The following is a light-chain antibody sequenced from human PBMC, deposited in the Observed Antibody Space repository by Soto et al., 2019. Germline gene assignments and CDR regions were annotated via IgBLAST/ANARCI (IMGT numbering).Light chain of an antibody. V-gene: IGLV3-1*01. CDR3: LAWVRNGEI. Sequence: SYELSQVPSVSVSPGQKATITCSGHRLDEKFVSLYQQRPGQPPLVVIYQDSKRPSGIPQRFSGANSRNTATLTISVTQPLDEADYYCLAWVRNGEIFGAGTKVTV. J-gene: IGLJ1*01. CDR2: QDS. CDR1: RLDEKF.